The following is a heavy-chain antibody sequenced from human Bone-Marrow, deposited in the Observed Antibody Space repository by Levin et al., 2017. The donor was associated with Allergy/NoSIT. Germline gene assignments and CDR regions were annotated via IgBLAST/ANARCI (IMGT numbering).Heavy chain of an antibody. CDR1: GYSISSGYY. D-gene: IGHD2-2*01. J-gene: IGHJ4*02. CDR3: ARGACDSTSCYAGDY. CDR2: IYHSGST. Sequence: SQTLSLPCAVSGYSISSGYYWGWIRQPPGKGLEWIGSIYHSGSTYYNPSLKSRVTISVDTSKNQFSLKLSSVTAADTAVYYCARGACDSTSCYAGDYWGQGTLVTVSS. V-gene: IGHV4-38-2*01.